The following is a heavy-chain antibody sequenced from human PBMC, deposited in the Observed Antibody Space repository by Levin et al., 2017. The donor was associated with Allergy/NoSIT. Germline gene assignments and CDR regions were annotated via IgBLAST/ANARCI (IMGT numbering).Heavy chain of an antibody. CDR3: ARDNGAAASDY. Sequence: GGSLRLSCAASGFTFSDYYMSWIRQAPGKGLGWVSYISNSGGYTTYADSVKGRFTMSRDNAKKSLFLEMNSLRAEDTAVYYCARDNGAAASDYWGQGTLVTVSS. V-gene: IGHV3-11*05. CDR1: GFTFSDYY. J-gene: IGHJ4*02. CDR2: ISNSGGYT. D-gene: IGHD6-13*01.